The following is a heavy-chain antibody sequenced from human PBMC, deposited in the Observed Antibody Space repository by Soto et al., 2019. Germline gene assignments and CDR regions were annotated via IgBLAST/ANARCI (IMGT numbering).Heavy chain of an antibody. CDR3: ARLPGPYSPGFFYYGVDV. D-gene: IGHD2-15*01. V-gene: IGHV4-39*01. CDR1: GDSSGRTSY. J-gene: IGHJ6*02. CDR2: IAYSGHT. Sequence: QLQLQESGPGLEKPSETLSLTCTVSGDSSGRTSYWGWIRQPPGKGLEWIGSIAYSGHTYYNPSLKSRVTLSVDTPKNQFSLKLGSVTAADTAVYYCARLPGPYSPGFFYYGVDVWGQGTTVTVS.